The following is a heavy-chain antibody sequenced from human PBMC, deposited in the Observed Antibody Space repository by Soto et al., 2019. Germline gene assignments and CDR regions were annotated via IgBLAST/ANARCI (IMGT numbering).Heavy chain of an antibody. Sequence: PGGSLRLSCSASGFTFSSYAMHWVRQAPGKGLEYVSSISTNGGSTHYADSVKGRFTISRDNSKNTQYLQMSSLRADDAAVYYCARDSPGYGDYVLFDYWGQGTLVTVSS. J-gene: IGHJ4*02. D-gene: IGHD4-17*01. CDR2: ISTNGGST. CDR1: GFTFSSYA. CDR3: ARDSPGYGDYVLFDY. V-gene: IGHV3-64D*06.